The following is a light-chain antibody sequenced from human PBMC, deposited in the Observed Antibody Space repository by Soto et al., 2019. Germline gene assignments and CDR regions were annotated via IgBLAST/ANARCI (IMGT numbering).Light chain of an antibody. CDR3: QQRYSTPYT. J-gene: IGKJ2*01. V-gene: IGKV1-39*01. CDR1: QSISRY. Sequence: DIQMTQSPSSLSASVGDRVTITCRASQSISRYFNWYQQKPGKAPKLLIYAASSLQSGVPSRFSGSGSGTDFTLTISSLQPEDWATYYCQQRYSTPYTFGQGTKREIK. CDR2: AAS.